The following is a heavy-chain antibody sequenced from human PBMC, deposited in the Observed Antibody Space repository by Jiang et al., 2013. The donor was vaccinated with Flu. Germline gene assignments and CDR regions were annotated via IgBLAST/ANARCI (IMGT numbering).Heavy chain of an antibody. Sequence: QLLESGGGLVQPGGSLTLSCAASGFTFGSYAMSWVRQAPGKGLEWVSSLSDTGGTTYYVDSVEGRFTISRDNSKNSLYLQMNSLRDEDTAVYYCAKVTTGGIAASATFDPWGQGTLVTVSS. D-gene: IGHD6-25*01. CDR1: GFTFGSYA. J-gene: IGHJ5*02. V-gene: IGHV3-23*01. CDR3: AKVTTGGIAASATFDP. CDR2: LSDTGGTT.